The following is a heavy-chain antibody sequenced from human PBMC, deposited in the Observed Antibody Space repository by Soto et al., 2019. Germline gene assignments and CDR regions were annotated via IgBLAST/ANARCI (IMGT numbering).Heavy chain of an antibody. CDR2: INTYNSNT. CDR1: GYTFTSYC. D-gene: IGHD3-22*01. V-gene: IGHV1-18*04. Sequence: GASVKVSCKASGYTFTSYCISWVLQAPGQGLEWMGWINTYNSNTNYAQKFQGRVTMTRDTSTSTVYMELSSLRSEDTAVYYWARWRGGKADYYDSSGYRYGMDVWGQGTTVTVSS. CDR3: ARWRGGKADYYDSSGYRYGMDV. J-gene: IGHJ6*02.